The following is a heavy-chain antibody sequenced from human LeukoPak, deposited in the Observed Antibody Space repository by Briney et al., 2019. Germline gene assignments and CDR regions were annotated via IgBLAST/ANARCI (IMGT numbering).Heavy chain of an antibody. CDR1: GGSFSGYY. J-gene: IGHJ4*02. Sequence: PETLSLTCAVYGGSFSGYYWSWIRQPPGKGLEWIGGINHSGSTNYNPSLKSRVTISVDTSKNQFSLKLSSVTAADTAVYYCARSPGIAVAGSGDYFDYWGQGTLVTVSS. CDR3: ARSPGIAVAGSGDYFDY. CDR2: INHSGST. D-gene: IGHD6-19*01. V-gene: IGHV4-34*01.